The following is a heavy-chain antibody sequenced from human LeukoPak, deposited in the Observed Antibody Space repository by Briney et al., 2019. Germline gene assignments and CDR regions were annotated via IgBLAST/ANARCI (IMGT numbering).Heavy chain of an antibody. CDR3: ARQRYSDY. V-gene: IGHV3-7*01. Sequence: GGSLRLSCAASGFTFSSYAMTWVRQAPGKGLEWVANIKEDGSEMSYVDSAKGRFTISRDNAKNSLSLEMSSLRAEDTAVYYCARQRYSDYWGQGTLVTVSS. J-gene: IGHJ4*02. CDR1: GFTFSSYA. D-gene: IGHD2-15*01. CDR2: IKEDGSEM.